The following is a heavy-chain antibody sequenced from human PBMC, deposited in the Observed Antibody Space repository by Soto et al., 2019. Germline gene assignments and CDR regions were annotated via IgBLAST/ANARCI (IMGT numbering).Heavy chain of an antibody. J-gene: IGHJ4*02. CDR1: GGSIISGGYY. CDR2: IYYSGTT. CDR3: AREGGYYDSSGYFVI. D-gene: IGHD3-22*01. V-gene: IGHV4-31*03. Sequence: PSETLSLTCTVSGGSIISGGYYWSWIRQLPGKGLEWIGSIYYSGTTYYNPSLKSRVTISGDTSENQFSLKLSPVTAADTAVYYCAREGGYYDSSGYFVIWGQGTPVTVSS.